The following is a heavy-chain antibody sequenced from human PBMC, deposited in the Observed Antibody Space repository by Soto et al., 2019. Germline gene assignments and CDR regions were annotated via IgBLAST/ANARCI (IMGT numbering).Heavy chain of an antibody. CDR3: AGSIGATPPTGGMDV. CDR1: GGAISSYD. CDR2: LYYSGIT. D-gene: IGHD6-6*01. Sequence: SETLSLTCTVSGGAISSYDCSWIRQPPGKGLERIGHLYYSGITNYNPSLKSRVTLSVDTSKNQFSLKLSPETAADTPASYRAGSIGATPPTGGMDVWGQVTTVTV. V-gene: IGHV4-59*01. J-gene: IGHJ6*02.